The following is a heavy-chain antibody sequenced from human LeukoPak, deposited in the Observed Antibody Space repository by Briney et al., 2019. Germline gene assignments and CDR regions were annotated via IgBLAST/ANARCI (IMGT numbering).Heavy chain of an antibody. D-gene: IGHD1-26*01. J-gene: IGHJ3*02. Sequence: GGSLRLSCAASGFTFSSYSMNWVRQAPGKGLEWVSSISSSRSYIYYADSVKGRFTISRDNAKNSLYLQMNSLRAEDTAVYYCARVLTVGATTDAFDIWGQGTMVTVSS. CDR2: ISSSRSYI. CDR3: ARVLTVGATTDAFDI. V-gene: IGHV3-21*01. CDR1: GFTFSSYS.